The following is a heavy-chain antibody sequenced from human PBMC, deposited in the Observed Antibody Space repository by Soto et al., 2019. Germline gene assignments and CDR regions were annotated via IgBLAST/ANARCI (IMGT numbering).Heavy chain of an antibody. D-gene: IGHD3-3*01. V-gene: IGHV4-39*01. CDR3: ARCLGYDFWSGYYTGYYYYMDV. J-gene: IGHJ6*03. CDR2: IYYSGST. Sequence: SETLSLTCTVSGGSISSSSYYWGWIRQPPGKGLEWIGSIYYSGSTYYNPSLKSRVTISVDTSKNQFSLKLSSVTAADTAVYYCARCLGYDFWSGYYTGYYYYMDVWGKGTTVTVSS. CDR1: GGSISSSSYY.